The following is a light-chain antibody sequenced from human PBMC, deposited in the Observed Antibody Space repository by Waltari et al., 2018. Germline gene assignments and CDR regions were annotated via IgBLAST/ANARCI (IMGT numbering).Light chain of an antibody. CDR1: QSIYSTY. J-gene: IGKJ1*01. Sequence: EIVLTQSPGTLSLSPGERATLSCRASQSIYSTYLAWYQQKPGQAPRLLIFRASNRATGVPDRFSGSGSVTDFTLTISRLEPEDFAVFYCQQYGSSPRTFGQGTTVEIK. CDR2: RAS. V-gene: IGKV3-20*01. CDR3: QQYGSSPRT.